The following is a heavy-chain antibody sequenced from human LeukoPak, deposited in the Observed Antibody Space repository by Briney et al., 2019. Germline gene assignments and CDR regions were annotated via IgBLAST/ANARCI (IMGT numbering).Heavy chain of an antibody. Sequence: ETLSLTCTVSGGSVSGGGYYWSWIRQPPGKGLEWIGYIYDTGSTNYNPSLKSRVTISADTSRDQFSLKLRSVTAADTAVYYCARVAVLDQQWLVIDCWGQGTLVSVSS. CDR3: ARVAVLDQQWLVIDC. D-gene: IGHD6-19*01. CDR1: GGSVSGGGYY. J-gene: IGHJ4*02. V-gene: IGHV4-61*08. CDR2: IYDTGST.